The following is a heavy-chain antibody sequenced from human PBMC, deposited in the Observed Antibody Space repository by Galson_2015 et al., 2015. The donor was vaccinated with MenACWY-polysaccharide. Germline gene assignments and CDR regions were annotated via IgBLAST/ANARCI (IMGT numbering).Heavy chain of an antibody. V-gene: IGHV1-46*01. CDR2: INPSGGST. D-gene: IGHD6-25*01. J-gene: IGHJ4*01. CDR3: ARNAAARLDY. Sequence: SVKVSCKASGYTFTNYYIHWVRQAPGQGLEWLGFINPSGGSTRYAQKFQGRVTMTRDTSTSTVNVNLSSLRSEDTAVYYCARNAAARLDYWGHGTLVTVSS. CDR1: GYTFTNYY.